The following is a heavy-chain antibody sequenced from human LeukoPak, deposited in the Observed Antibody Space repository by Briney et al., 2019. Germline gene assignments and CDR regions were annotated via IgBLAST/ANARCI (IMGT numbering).Heavy chain of an antibody. J-gene: IGHJ4*02. V-gene: IGHV3-74*01. CDR1: GFTFSDYW. Sequence: GGSLRLSCAAPGFTFSDYWMLWVRQAPGKGPAWVSRINPDGTSTSYADSVKGRFTISRDNAKNTLYLQISSVRAEDTAVYYCARDMWGTCDYWGQGTLVTVSS. CDR3: ARDMWGTCDY. D-gene: IGHD1-14*01. CDR2: INPDGTST.